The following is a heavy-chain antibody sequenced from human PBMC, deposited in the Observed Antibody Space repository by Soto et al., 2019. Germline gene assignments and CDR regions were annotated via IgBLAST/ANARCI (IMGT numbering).Heavy chain of an antibody. Sequence: SETLSLTCAVYGGSFSGYYWSWIRQPPGKGLEWIGEINHSGSTNYNPSLKSRVTISVDTSKNQFSLKLSSVTAADTAVYYCERGCSGGSCNGLGALDIWGQGTMVTVSS. CDR2: INHSGST. CDR3: ERGCSGGSCNGLGALDI. J-gene: IGHJ3*02. D-gene: IGHD2-15*01. CDR1: GGSFSGYY. V-gene: IGHV4-34*01.